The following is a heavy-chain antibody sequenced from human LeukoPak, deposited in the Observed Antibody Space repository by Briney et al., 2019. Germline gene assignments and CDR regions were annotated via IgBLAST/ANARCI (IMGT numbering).Heavy chain of an antibody. J-gene: IGHJ5*02. Sequence: SETLSLTCTVSGGSVSSGSYYWSWIRQPPGKGLEWIGYIYYSGSTNYNPSLKSRVTISVDTSKNQFSLKLNSVTAADTAVYYCARQSSSLHWFDPWGQGTLVTVSS. CDR1: GGSVSSGSYY. V-gene: IGHV4-61*01. D-gene: IGHD6-13*01. CDR3: ARQSSSLHWFDP. CDR2: IYYSGST.